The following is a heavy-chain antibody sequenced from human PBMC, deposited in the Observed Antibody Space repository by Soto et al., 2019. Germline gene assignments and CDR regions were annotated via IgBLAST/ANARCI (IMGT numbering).Heavy chain of an antibody. CDR1: GFTFNTYP. CDR2: ITLSGGST. V-gene: IGHV3-23*01. Sequence: DVQLLESGGGLVQPGGSLRLSCAASGFTFNTYPMSWVRQAPGKGLEWVSAITLSGGSTYFADSVKGRFTISRDNSKKTRYLQMSSLRAEDTAVYYCARYCGGGTCYYAFDMWGQGTMVTVSS. CDR3: ARYCGGGTCYYAFDM. J-gene: IGHJ3*02. D-gene: IGHD2-15*01.